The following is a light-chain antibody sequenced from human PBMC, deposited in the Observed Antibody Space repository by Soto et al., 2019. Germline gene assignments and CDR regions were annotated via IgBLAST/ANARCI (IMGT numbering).Light chain of an antibody. Sequence: VLTQSPATVSLSPGERATLSCRASPSVLTYIAWYQQKPGQAPRLLIYEASKRATGVPARFSGSGSGTDFTLTISSLEPEDFAVYFCQQRERTFGQGTKV. CDR1: PSVLTY. J-gene: IGKJ1*01. V-gene: IGKV3-11*01. CDR2: EAS. CDR3: QQRERT.